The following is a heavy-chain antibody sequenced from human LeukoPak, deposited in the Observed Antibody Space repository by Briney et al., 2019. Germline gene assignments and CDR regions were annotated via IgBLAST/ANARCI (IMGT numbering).Heavy chain of an antibody. Sequence: GGSLRLSCAAPGFTFDDYAMHWVRQAPGKGLEWVSGISWNSGSIGYADSVKGRFTISRDNAKNSLYLQMNSLRAEDTALYYCARRYSSSWYGDYYYYMDVWGKGTTVTVSS. D-gene: IGHD6-13*01. V-gene: IGHV3-9*01. CDR3: ARRYSSSWYGDYYYYMDV. J-gene: IGHJ6*03. CDR2: ISWNSGSI. CDR1: GFTFDDYA.